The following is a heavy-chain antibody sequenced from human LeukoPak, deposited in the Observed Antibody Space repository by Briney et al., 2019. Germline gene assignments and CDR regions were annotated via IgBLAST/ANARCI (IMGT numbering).Heavy chain of an antibody. CDR3: AHDDPGYYGMDI. CDR1: GFSLRTNGVG. J-gene: IGHJ6*04. D-gene: IGHD1-1*01. V-gene: IGHV2-5*02. CDR2: IYGDDNK. Sequence: SGPTLVNPTQTLTLTCTFSGFSLRTNGVGVGWIRQPPGKALEWLALIYGDDNKRYNPSLKSRLTVTKDSSKNQVVLRVTNMDPVDTGTYFCAHDDPGYYGMDIWGKGTTVTVSS.